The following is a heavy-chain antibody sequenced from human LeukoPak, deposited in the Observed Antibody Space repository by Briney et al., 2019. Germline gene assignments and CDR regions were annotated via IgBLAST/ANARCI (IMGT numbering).Heavy chain of an antibody. CDR3: ARGNSHSSSHEGNRFDP. CDR2: MNPNSGST. D-gene: IGHD6-13*01. V-gene: IGHV1-8*01. CDR1: GYTLTSYD. Sequence: ASVKVSCKASGYTLTSYDINWVRQATGQGLEWMGWMNPNSGSTGYAQKFQGRVTMTRNTSISTAYMELSSLRSEDTAVYYCARGNSHSSSHEGNRFDPWGQGTLVTVSS. J-gene: IGHJ5*02.